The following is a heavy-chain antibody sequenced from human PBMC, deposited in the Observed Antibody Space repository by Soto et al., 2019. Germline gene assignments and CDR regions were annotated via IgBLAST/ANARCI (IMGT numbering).Heavy chain of an antibody. D-gene: IGHD3-10*01. Sequence: QVQLVQSGAEVKKPGASVKVSCKASGYTFTSYGISWVRQAPGQGLEWMGWISAYNGNTNHAQRLQGSVTMTTDPSTSAAYMELRSLRSDDPAVYCAAREGAGGPPRHDYWSEGTLVTVSS. CDR2: ISAYNGNT. J-gene: IGHJ4*02. V-gene: IGHV1-18*04. CDR3: AREGAGGPPRHDY. CDR1: GYTFTSYG.